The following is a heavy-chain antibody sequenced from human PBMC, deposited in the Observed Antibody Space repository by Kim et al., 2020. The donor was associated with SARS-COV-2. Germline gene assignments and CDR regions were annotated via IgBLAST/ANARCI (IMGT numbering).Heavy chain of an antibody. Sequence: GGSLRLSCAASGFTFSSYSMNWVRQAPGKGLEWVSSISSSSSNIYYADSVKGRFTISRDNAKNSLYLQMNSLRAEDTAVYYCARVRYSGYDYYYGMDVWGQGTTVTVSS. V-gene: IGHV3-21*01. CDR3: ARVRYSGYDYYYGMDV. CDR1: GFTFSSYS. CDR2: ISSSSSNI. D-gene: IGHD5-12*01. J-gene: IGHJ6*02.